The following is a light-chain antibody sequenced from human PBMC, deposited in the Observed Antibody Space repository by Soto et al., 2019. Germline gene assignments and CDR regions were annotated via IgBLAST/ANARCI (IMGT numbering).Light chain of an antibody. J-gene: IGLJ1*01. CDR2: DVS. Sequence: QSVLTQPRSVSGSPGQSVTTSCTGTSSDVGGYNYVSWYQQHPGKAPKLMIYDVSKRPSGVPDRFSGSKSGNTASLTISGLQAEDEADYYCCSYAGSYTYVFATGTKVTVL. CDR1: SSDVGGYNY. V-gene: IGLV2-11*01. CDR3: CSYAGSYTYV.